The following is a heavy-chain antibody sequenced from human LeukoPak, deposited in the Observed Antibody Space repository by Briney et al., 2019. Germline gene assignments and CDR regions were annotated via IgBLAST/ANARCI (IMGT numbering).Heavy chain of an antibody. CDR2: INPNSGGT. Sequence: ASVKVSCKASGYTFTGYCMHWVRQAPGQGLEWMGRINPNSGGTNYAQKFQGRVTITRDTSASTAYMELSSLRSEDTAVYYCARDIGYGSGSYNFDYWGQGTLVTVSS. J-gene: IGHJ4*02. V-gene: IGHV1-2*06. CDR1: GYTFTGYC. CDR3: ARDIGYGSGSYNFDY. D-gene: IGHD3-10*01.